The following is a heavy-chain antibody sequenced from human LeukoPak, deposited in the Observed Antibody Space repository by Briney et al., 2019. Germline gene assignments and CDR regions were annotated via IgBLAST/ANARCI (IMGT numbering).Heavy chain of an antibody. J-gene: IGHJ6*02. CDR2: ISSSSSYI. V-gene: IGHV3-21*01. CDR1: GFTFSSYW. D-gene: IGHD6-19*01. Sequence: GGSLRLSCAASGFTFSSYWMSWVRQAPGKGLEWVSSISSSSSYIYYADSVKGRFTISRDNAKNSLYLQMNSLRAEDTAVYYCARDLGSGWYSYYYYYGMDVWGQGTTVTVSS. CDR3: ARDLGSGWYSYYYYYGMDV.